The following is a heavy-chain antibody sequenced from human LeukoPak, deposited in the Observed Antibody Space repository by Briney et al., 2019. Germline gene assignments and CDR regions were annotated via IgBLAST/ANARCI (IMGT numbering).Heavy chain of an antibody. J-gene: IGHJ4*02. CDR3: ARSFDSSGSYFDY. Sequence: GASVKVSCKASGYTSTGYYMHWVRQAPGQGLEWMGWINPNSGGTNYAQKFQGRVTMTRDTSISTAYMELSRLRSDDTAVYYCARSFDSSGSYFDYWGQGTLVTVSS. D-gene: IGHD3-22*01. CDR2: INPNSGGT. CDR1: GYTSTGYY. V-gene: IGHV1-2*02.